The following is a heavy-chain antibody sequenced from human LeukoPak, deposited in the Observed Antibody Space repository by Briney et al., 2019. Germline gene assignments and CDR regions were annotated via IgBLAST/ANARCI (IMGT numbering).Heavy chain of an antibody. V-gene: IGHV1-69*01. J-gene: IGHJ4*02. CDR3: ARDMSGPYSGYDWHY. D-gene: IGHD5-12*01. Sequence: ASVKVSCKASGGTFSSYAISWVRQAPGQGLEWMGGIIPIFGTADYAQKFQGRVTITADESTSTAYMELSSLRSEDTAVYYCARDMSGPYSGYDWHYWGQGTLVTVSS. CDR1: GGTFSSYA. CDR2: IIPIFGTA.